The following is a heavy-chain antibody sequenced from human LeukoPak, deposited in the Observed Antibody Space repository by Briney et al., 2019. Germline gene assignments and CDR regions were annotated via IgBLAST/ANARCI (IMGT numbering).Heavy chain of an antibody. J-gene: IGHJ4*02. CDR1: GGPMSSHY. CDR2: IYYSGST. Sequence: PSETLSLTCTVSGGPMSSHYWSWFRQPPGKGLECIGYIYYSGSTTYNPSLKSRLTISVDTSKNQFSLKLTSVIAADTAVYYCARGGWYQDYWGQGTLVTVSS. D-gene: IGHD6-19*01. CDR3: ARGGWYQDY. V-gene: IGHV4-59*08.